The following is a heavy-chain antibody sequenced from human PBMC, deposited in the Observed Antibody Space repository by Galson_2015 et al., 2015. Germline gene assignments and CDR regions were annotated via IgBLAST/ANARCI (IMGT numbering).Heavy chain of an antibody. D-gene: IGHD3-22*01. J-gene: IGHJ6*02. Sequence: SVKVSCKASGYTFTSYGISWVRQAPGQGLEWMGWISAYNGNTNYAQKLQGRVTMTTDTSTSTAYMELRSLRSDDTAVYYCASNEGDLDYYDSSGYMRKGFGMDVWGQGTTVTVSS. CDR1: GYTFTSYG. CDR2: ISAYNGNT. CDR3: ASNEGDLDYYDSSGYMRKGFGMDV. V-gene: IGHV1-18*04.